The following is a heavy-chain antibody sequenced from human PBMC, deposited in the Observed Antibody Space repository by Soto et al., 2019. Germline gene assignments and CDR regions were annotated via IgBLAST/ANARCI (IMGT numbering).Heavy chain of an antibody. CDR2: IIPMLGMS. Sequence: QVQLVQSGAEVKKPGSPVRVSCTASGDTFNFYTISWVRQVPGQGPEWMGRIIPMLGMSNYAQKFQGRVTIMADKSTSTVYMNLSGLTSEDTAVYYCANNYGSGSTHFDYWGQGTLVTVSS. J-gene: IGHJ4*02. V-gene: IGHV1-69*02. D-gene: IGHD3-10*01. CDR1: GDTFNFYT. CDR3: ANNYGSGSTHFDY.